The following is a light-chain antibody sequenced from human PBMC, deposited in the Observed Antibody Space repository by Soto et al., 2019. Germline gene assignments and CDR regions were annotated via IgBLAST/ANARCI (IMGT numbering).Light chain of an antibody. Sequence: DIQMTQSPSTLSASVGDRVTITCRASQIINGWLAWYQQKPGKAPKLLIYKASSLESGVPTRFSGSGSGTEFTLTISSLQPDDFATEYCQQYNHYSTFGQGTKVEVK. CDR3: QQYNHYST. V-gene: IGKV1-5*03. CDR2: KAS. CDR1: QIINGW. J-gene: IGKJ1*01.